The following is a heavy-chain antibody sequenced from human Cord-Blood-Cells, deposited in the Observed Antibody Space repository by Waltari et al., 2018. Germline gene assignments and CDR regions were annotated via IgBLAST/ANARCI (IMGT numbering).Heavy chain of an antibody. D-gene: IGHD3-10*01. CDR1: GYTFTSYA. J-gene: IGHJ4*02. Sequence: QVQLVQSGAEVKKPGASVKVSCTASGYTFTSYAMHWLRQAPGQRLEWMGWINAGNGNTKYSQKFQGRVTITRDTSASTAYMELSSLRSEDTAVYYCARGPVRGGSFDYWGQGTLVTVSS. CDR2: INAGNGNT. CDR3: ARGPVRGGSFDY. V-gene: IGHV1-3*01.